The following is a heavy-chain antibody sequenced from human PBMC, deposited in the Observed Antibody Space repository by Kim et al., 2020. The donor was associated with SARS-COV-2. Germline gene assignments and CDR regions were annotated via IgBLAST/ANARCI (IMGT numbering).Heavy chain of an antibody. Sequence: SETLSLTCTVSGGSISSSSYYWGWIRQPPGKGLEWIGSIYYSGSTYYNPSLKSRVTISVDTSKNQFSLKLSSVTAADTAVYYCARHSGSYLNYYYGMDVWGQGTTVTVSS. V-gene: IGHV4-39*01. CDR3: ARHSGSYLNYYYGMDV. J-gene: IGHJ6*02. CDR2: IYYSGST. CDR1: GGSISSSSYY. D-gene: IGHD1-26*01.